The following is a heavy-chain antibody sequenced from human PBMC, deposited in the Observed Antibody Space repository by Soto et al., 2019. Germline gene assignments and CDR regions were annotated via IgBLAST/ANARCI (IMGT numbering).Heavy chain of an antibody. V-gene: IGHV4-31*03. Sequence: QVQLQESGPGLVKPSQTLSLTCTVSGGSISSGGDYWSWIRQHPGKGLEWIGYIYYSGSTYYKPSLKSRVTISVDTSKNQFSLKLCSVTAADTAVYYCARGSYYYYMDVWGKGTTVTVSS. CDR2: IYYSGST. CDR3: ARGSYYYYMDV. CDR1: GGSISSGGDY. J-gene: IGHJ6*03.